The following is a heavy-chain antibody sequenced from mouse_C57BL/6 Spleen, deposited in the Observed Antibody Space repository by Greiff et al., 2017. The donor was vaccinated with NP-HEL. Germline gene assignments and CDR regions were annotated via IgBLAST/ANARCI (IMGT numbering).Heavy chain of an antibody. J-gene: IGHJ2*01. CDR3: SRDRAAHALDY. CDR2: ISDGGSYT. Sequence: EVKVEESGGGLVKPGGSLKLSCAASGFTFSSYAMSWVRQTPEKRLEWVATISDGGSYTYYPDNVKGRFTISRDNAKNNLYLQMSHLKSEDTAMYYCSRDRAAHALDYWGQGTTLTVSS. V-gene: IGHV5-4*01. CDR1: GFTFSSYA. D-gene: IGHD3-2*02.